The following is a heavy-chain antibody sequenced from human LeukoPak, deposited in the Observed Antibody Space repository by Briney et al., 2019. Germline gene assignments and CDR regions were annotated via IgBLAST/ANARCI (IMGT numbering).Heavy chain of an antibody. CDR2: INPSDGGT. V-gene: IGHV1-46*01. CDR1: GYTFTSQY. J-gene: IGHJ1*01. D-gene: IGHD6-19*01. Sequence: ASVKVSCKASGYTFTSQYMHWVRQAPGQGLEWMGIINPSDGGTNYAQKFQGRVTMTRDTSTSTVYMEVSSLRSEDTAVYYCTRGAPVAGTHKYFQHWGQGTLVTVSS. CDR3: TRGAPVAGTHKYFQH.